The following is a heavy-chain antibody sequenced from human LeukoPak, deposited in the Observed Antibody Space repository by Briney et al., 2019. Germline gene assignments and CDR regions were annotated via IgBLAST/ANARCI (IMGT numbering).Heavy chain of an antibody. CDR2: IYHSEST. CDR1: AASISSGGYS. CDR3: AGRLDGYNYRWFDP. J-gene: IGHJ5*02. Sequence: SQTLSLTCALSAASISSGGYSWTWIRQPPGKGLEWIGYIYHSESTYYNPSLKSRVTISVDRSKNQFSLKLSSVTAADTAVYYCAGRLDGYNYRWFDPWGQGTLVTVSS. V-gene: IGHV4-30-2*01. D-gene: IGHD5-24*01.